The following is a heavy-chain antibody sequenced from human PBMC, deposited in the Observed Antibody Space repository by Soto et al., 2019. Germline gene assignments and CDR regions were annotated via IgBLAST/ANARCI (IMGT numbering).Heavy chain of an antibody. CDR1: GYSFTSYW. Sequence: GESLKISCNGSGYSFTSYWISWVRQMPGKGLEWMGRIDPSDSYTNYSPSFQGHVTISADKSISTAYLQWSSLKASDTAMYYCARRGYCSGGSCYWRGYYYYGMDVWGQGTTVTVS. V-gene: IGHV5-10-1*01. CDR3: ARRGYCSGGSCYWRGYYYYGMDV. J-gene: IGHJ6*02. CDR2: IDPSDSYT. D-gene: IGHD2-15*01.